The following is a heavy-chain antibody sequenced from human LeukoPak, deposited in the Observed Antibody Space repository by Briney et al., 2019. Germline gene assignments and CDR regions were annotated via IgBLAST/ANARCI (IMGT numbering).Heavy chain of an antibody. CDR1: GGSISSSSYY. CDR3: ARHFLYFDWSYYFDY. CDR2: IYYSGST. J-gene: IGHJ4*02. Sequence: SETLSLTCTVSGGSISSSSYYWGWIRQPPGKGLEWIGSIYYSGSTYYNPSLKSRVTISVDTSKNQFSLKLSSVTAADTAVYYCARHFLYFDWSYYFDYWGQGTLVTVSS. D-gene: IGHD3-9*01. V-gene: IGHV4-39*01.